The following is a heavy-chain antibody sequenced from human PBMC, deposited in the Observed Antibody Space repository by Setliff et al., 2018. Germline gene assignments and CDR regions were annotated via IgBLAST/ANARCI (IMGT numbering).Heavy chain of an antibody. V-gene: IGHV3-23*03. D-gene: IGHD3-3*01. J-gene: IGHJ4*02. Sequence: LRLSCAASGFTFNTYAMSWVRQAPGKGLEWVSTIYSGDRNTFYTDSVKGRFTIFRDGSKNTVSLQMSSLRAEDTAIYFCAGQGPIFGSGLIPGFDQWGQGTMVTVSS. CDR1: GFTFNTYA. CDR2: IYSGDRNT. CDR3: AGQGPIFGSGLIPGFDQ.